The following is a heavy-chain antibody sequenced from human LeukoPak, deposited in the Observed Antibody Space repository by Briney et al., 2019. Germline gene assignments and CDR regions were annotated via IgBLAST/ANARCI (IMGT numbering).Heavy chain of an antibody. Sequence: GGSLRLSCAASGFTFSSYAMSWVRQAPGKGLEWVSAISASGGSTYYAGSVKGRFTISRDKSKNTLYLQMTSLRAEDTAVYYCANGGGGFWGQGTLVTVSS. CDR3: ANGGGGF. CDR2: ISASGGST. D-gene: IGHD3-16*01. J-gene: IGHJ4*02. V-gene: IGHV3-23*01. CDR1: GFTFSSYA.